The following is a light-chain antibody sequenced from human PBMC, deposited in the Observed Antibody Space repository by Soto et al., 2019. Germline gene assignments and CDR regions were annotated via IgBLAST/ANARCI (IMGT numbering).Light chain of an antibody. Sequence: QSALTQPASVSGSPGQSITISCTGTSSDVGSYNFVSWYQQDPGKAPKLMIYEVSKRPSGVSNRFSGSKSGNTASLTISGLQAEDEADYYCCSYAGSSTTFVVFGGGTKVTVL. CDR2: EVS. J-gene: IGLJ2*01. CDR1: SSDVGSYNF. V-gene: IGLV2-23*02. CDR3: CSYAGSSTTFVV.